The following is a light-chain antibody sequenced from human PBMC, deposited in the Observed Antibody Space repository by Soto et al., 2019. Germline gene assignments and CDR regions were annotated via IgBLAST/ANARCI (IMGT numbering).Light chain of an antibody. V-gene: IGKV1-39*01. CDR1: QNINTY. CDR3: QQSYSSPPT. Sequence: DIQMTQSPSSLSASVGDRVTIACRASQNINTYLNWYQQKPGKAPKLLMYIATTLQSGVPSRLSGSRSGTDFTLTISSLQPEEFATYDCQQSYSSPPTFGQGTKVDIK. J-gene: IGKJ1*01. CDR2: IAT.